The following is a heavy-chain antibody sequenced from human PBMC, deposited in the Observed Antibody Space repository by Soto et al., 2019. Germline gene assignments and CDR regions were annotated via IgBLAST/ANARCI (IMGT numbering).Heavy chain of an antibody. CDR3: ARGGVSTRTFDY. V-gene: IGHV5-51*01. D-gene: IGHD3-3*01. J-gene: IGHJ4*02. CDR1: GYNFAGYW. Sequence: GESLKISCKGSGYNFAGYWIAWVRQMPGKGLELMGIIYPSDSDTRYRPSFQGQVTISADKSISSAYLQWSSLRASDTAMYYCARGGVSTRTFDYCGQGTPVTVSS. CDR2: IYPSDSDT.